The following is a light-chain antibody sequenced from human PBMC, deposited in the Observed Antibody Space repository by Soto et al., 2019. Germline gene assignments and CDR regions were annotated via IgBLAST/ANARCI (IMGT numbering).Light chain of an antibody. J-gene: IGKJ2*01. CDR1: QTLLHGNGYNY. CDR3: MQGLRPMYT. CDR2: LGS. Sequence: IALTQSPLSLPVTPGDPSSISCRSRQTLLHGNGYNYLDWYLQKPGQSPQLLIYLGSNRASGVPDRFSGSGSGTDFTLKISRVEAEDVGIFYCMQGLRPMYTFGQGTKRESK. V-gene: IGKV2-28*01.